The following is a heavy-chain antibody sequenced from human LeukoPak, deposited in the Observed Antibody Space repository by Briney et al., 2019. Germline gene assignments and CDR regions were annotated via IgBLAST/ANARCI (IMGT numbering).Heavy chain of an antibody. CDR2: IYPGDSDT. Sequence: GESLKISCKGSGYSFTSYWIVWVHQMPGKGLAWMGIIYPGDSDTRYSPSFQGQVTISADKSISTAYLQWSSLKASDTAMYYCARVTFYYYYGMDVWGQGTTVTVSS. V-gene: IGHV5-51*07. J-gene: IGHJ6*02. CDR3: ARVTFYYYYGMDV. CDR1: GYSFTSYW.